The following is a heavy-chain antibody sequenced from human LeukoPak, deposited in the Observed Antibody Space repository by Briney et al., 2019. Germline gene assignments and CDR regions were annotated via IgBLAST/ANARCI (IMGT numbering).Heavy chain of an antibody. D-gene: IGHD6-19*01. CDR3: ARDSIAVAGTFDY. J-gene: IGHJ4*02. V-gene: IGHV3-30-3*01. CDR1: GFTFSSYW. Sequence: GGSLRLSCAASGFTFSSYWMSWVRQAPGKGLEGVAVISYDGSNKYYADSVKGRFTIPRDNSKNTLYLQMNSLRAEDTAVYYCARDSIAVAGTFDYWGQGTLVTVSS. CDR2: ISYDGSNK.